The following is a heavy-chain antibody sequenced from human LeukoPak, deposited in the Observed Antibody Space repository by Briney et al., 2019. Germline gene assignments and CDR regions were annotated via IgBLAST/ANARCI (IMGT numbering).Heavy chain of an antibody. V-gene: IGHV4-34*01. CDR2: ISHSGST. J-gene: IGHJ5*02. CDR3: ARHIVVVPAAISFDP. CDR1: GGPFSGYY. D-gene: IGHD2-2*02. Sequence: SETLSLTCAVYGGPFSGYYWSWIRQPPGKGLEWIGEISHSGSTNCNPSLRSRVTISVDTSKNQFSLKLSSVTAADTAVYYCARHIVVVPAAISFDPWGQGTLVTVSS.